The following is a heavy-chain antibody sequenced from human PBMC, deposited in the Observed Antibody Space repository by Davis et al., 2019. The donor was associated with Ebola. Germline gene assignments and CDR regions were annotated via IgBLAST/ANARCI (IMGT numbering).Heavy chain of an antibody. Sequence: AASVTVSCKASGGTFSSYAISWVRQAPGQGLEWMGGIIPIFGTANYAQKFQGRVTITADESTSTAYMELSSLRSEDTAVYYCARSGFRTDFDYWGQGTLVTVSS. CDR2: IIPIFGTA. J-gene: IGHJ4*02. D-gene: IGHD1-26*01. V-gene: IGHV1-69*13. CDR3: ARSGFRTDFDY. CDR1: GGTFSSYA.